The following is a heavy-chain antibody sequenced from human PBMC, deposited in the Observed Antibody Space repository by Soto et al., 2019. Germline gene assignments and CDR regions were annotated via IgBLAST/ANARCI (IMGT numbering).Heavy chain of an antibody. V-gene: IGHV1-46*02. J-gene: IGHJ4*02. CDR2: IHPSGGGT. Sequence: QVQLVQSGAEVRKPGASVKVSCRPSGYTFNTYYLHWLRQAPGQSLEWMGVIHPSGGGTTYAQKFLGRVTVTRDTSTTTVFMELSSLRSADTAVYYCARGGHIAVVTASFDNWGQGTLVTVSS. CDR3: ARGGHIAVVTASFDN. D-gene: IGHD2-21*02. CDR1: GYTFNTYY.